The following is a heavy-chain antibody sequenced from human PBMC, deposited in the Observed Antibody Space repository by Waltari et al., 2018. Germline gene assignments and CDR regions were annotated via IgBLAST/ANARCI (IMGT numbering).Heavy chain of an antibody. V-gene: IGHV3-9*01. J-gene: IGHJ4*02. CDR1: GFAFPNYA. Sequence: EGQLVESGGGVVPPGRSLRLSCVVPGFAFPNYAMYWVRQAPGKGLEWVSGITWNGGSVAYADSVKGRLTISRDNAKNSLYLRMASLRVEDTAFYYCARIAARSRVDYWGQGTLVTVSS. CDR3: ARIAARSRVDY. D-gene: IGHD6-6*01. CDR2: ITWNGGSV.